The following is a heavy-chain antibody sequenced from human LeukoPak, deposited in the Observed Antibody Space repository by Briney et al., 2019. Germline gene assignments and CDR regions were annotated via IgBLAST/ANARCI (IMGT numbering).Heavy chain of an antibody. CDR1: GGSISSYY. D-gene: IGHD4-17*01. CDR3: ARGGGRNGDYAVDY. V-gene: IGHV4-59*01. J-gene: IGHJ4*02. Sequence: SETLSLTCTVSGGSISSYYWSWIRQPPGKGLEWIGYIYYSGSTNYNPSLKSRVTISVDTSKNQFSLKLSSVTAADTAVYYCARGGGRNGDYAVDYWGQGTLVTVSS. CDR2: IYYSGST.